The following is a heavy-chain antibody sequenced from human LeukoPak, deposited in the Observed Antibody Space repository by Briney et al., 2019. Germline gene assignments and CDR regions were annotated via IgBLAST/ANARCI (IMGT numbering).Heavy chain of an antibody. V-gene: IGHV4-31*03. D-gene: IGHD6-13*01. CDR2: IYYSVGT. CDR3: AREVYSSSWDAGYYFDY. Sequence: SETLSLTCTVPVGSISSGGYYWSWVRHHPGKCLGWIGYIYYSVGTYYNPSLKSRVTISVDKSKNQFSLKLSSVTAADTAVYYYAREVYSSSWDAGYYFDYWGQGTLVTVSS. J-gene: IGHJ4*02. CDR1: VGSISSGGYY.